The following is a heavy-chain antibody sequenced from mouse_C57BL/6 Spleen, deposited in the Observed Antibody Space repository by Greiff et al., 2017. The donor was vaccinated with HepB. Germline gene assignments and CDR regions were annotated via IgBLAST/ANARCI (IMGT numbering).Heavy chain of an antibody. CDR2: ISDGGSYT. J-gene: IGHJ3*01. Sequence: EVMLVESGGGLVKPGGSLKLSCAASGFTFSSYAMSWVRQTPEKRLEWVATISDGGSYTYYPDNVKGRFTISRDNAKNNLYLQMSHLKSEDTAMYYCARRELVAYWVQGTLVTVSA. CDR3: ARRELVAY. D-gene: IGHD4-1*01. V-gene: IGHV5-4*03. CDR1: GFTFSSYA.